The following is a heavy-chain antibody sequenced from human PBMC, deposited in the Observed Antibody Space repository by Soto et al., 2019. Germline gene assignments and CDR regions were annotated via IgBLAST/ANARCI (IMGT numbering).Heavy chain of an antibody. V-gene: IGHV3-23*01. CDR3: AKVPYDFWSGYYPPLYFDY. CDR1: GFTFSSYV. J-gene: IGHJ4*02. Sequence: EVQLLESGGGLVQPGGSLRLSCAASGFTFSSYVMSWVRQAPGKGLEWVSGISGSGGSTYYADSVKGRFTISRDNSKNTLYLQMNSLRAEDTAVYYCAKVPYDFWSGYYPPLYFDYWGQGILVTVSS. CDR2: ISGSGGST. D-gene: IGHD3-3*01.